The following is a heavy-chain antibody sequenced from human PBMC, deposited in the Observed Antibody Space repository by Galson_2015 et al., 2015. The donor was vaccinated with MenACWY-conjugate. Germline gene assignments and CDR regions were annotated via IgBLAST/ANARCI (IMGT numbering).Heavy chain of an antibody. J-gene: IGHJ4*02. Sequence: SLRLSCAASGFAFSSYAMSWVRQAPGKGLEWVSAISGTDGSTYYADSVKGRFTISRDNSKNTLYLQMNGLRADDTAVYYCAKAEYCGSTSCYTWFGYWGQGTQVTVSS. CDR3: AKAEYCGSTSCYTWFGY. V-gene: IGHV3-23*01. CDR2: ISGTDGST. D-gene: IGHD2-2*02. CDR1: GFAFSSYA.